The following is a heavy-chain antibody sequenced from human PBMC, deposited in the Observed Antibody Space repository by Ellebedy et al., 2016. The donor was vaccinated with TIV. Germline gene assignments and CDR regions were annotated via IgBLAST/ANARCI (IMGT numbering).Heavy chain of an antibody. CDR2: INSSGGST. J-gene: IGHJ4*02. V-gene: IGHV1-46*01. Sequence: AASVKVSCKASGYTFTRYHMHWLRQAPAQGLEWMGIINSSGGSTSYAQKFQGRVTMTRDKSTGTVYMELSSLRSEATAVYYFSHGAPGGGGSDFWGQGSLVTVSS. CDR1: GYTFTRYH. D-gene: IGHD5-12*01. CDR3: SHGAPGGGGSDF.